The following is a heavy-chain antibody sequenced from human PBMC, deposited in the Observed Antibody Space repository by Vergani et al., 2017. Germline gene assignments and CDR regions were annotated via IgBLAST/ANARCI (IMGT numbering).Heavy chain of an antibody. CDR2: ISSISSTI. CDR1: GFTFSSYS. Sequence: EVQLVESGGGLVQPGGSLRLSCAASGFTFSSYSMNWVRQAPGKGLEWVSYISSISSTIYYADSVKGRFTISRDNSKNTLFLEMNSLRTEDTATYFCAKGLGITLTAVWGGLDSWGPGTVVLVSS. V-gene: IGHV3-48*01. D-gene: IGHD3-16*01. J-gene: IGHJ4*02. CDR3: AKGLGITLTAVWGGLDS.